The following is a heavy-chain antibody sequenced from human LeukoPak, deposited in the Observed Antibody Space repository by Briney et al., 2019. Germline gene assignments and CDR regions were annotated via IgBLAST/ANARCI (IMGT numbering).Heavy chain of an antibody. CDR1: GGSISSYY. Sequence: SETLSLTCSVSGGSISSYYWSWIRQPPGKGLEWIGYIYYSGSTNYNPSLKSRVTISVDTSKNQFSLKLSSVTAADTAVYYCARDTLYSGSYWGQGTLVTVTS. V-gene: IGHV4-59*01. CDR2: IYYSGST. CDR3: ARDTLYSGSY. D-gene: IGHD1-26*01. J-gene: IGHJ4*02.